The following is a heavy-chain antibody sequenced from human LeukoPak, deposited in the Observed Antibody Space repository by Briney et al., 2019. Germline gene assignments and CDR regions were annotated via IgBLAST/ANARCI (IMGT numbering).Heavy chain of an antibody. Sequence: PGGSLRLSCAASGFTFSSYEMNWVRQAPGKGLEWVSYISSSGSTIYYADSVKGRFTISRDNAKNSLYLQMNSLRAEDTAMYYCASHYYGSGTNYWGYYFDYWGQGTLVTVSS. J-gene: IGHJ4*02. CDR3: ASHYYGSGTNYWGYYFDY. CDR1: GFTFSSYE. CDR2: ISSSGSTI. D-gene: IGHD3-10*01. V-gene: IGHV3-48*03.